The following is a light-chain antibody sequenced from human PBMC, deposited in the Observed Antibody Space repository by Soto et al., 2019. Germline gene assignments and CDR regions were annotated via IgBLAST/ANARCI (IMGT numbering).Light chain of an antibody. CDR2: AAS. V-gene: IGKV1-27*01. CDR3: QKYSSVPV. Sequence: DIQMTQSPTSLSASVGDRVTITCRASQGIRNFVAWYQQKPGKAPKLLIYAASTLQSGVPSRFSGSGSGTDLPPHINRLQPEDVATYSCQKYSSVPVFGPGTKVEIK. J-gene: IGKJ3*01. CDR1: QGIRNF.